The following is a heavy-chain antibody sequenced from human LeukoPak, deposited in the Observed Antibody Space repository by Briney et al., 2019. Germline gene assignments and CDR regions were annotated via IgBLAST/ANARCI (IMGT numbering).Heavy chain of an antibody. V-gene: IGHV1-69*13. CDR3: ARSRGYSGYDLWSIDY. D-gene: IGHD5-12*01. CDR1: GSTFSSYA. Sequence: SVKVSCKASGSTFSSYAISWVRHAPGQGLEWMGGIIPIFGTANYAQKFQGRVTITADESTSTAYMELSSLRSEDTAVYYCARSRGYSGYDLWSIDYWGQGTLVTVSS. J-gene: IGHJ4*02. CDR2: IIPIFGTA.